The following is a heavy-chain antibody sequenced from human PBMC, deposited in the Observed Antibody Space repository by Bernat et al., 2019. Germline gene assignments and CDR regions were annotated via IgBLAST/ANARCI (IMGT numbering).Heavy chain of an antibody. Sequence: EVQRVESGGGVIQPGGSLRLSCAASGFTVSSNYMSWVRQAPGEGLEWVSVIYSGGSTYYADSVKGRFTISRDNSKNSLYLQMNSLRAEDTAVYYCAREARDTMIVVVSDAFDIWGQGTMVTVSS. CDR2: IYSGGST. D-gene: IGHD3-22*01. CDR3: AREARDTMIVVVSDAFDI. CDR1: GFTVSSNY. V-gene: IGHV3-53*01. J-gene: IGHJ3*02.